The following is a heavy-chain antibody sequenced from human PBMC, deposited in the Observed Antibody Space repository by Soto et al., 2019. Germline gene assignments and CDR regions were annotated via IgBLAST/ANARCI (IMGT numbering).Heavy chain of an antibody. CDR3: ARRTYSGSSYYFDY. D-gene: IGHD5-12*01. CDR1: GGSVSSYY. CDR2: IDNSGNT. J-gene: IGHJ4*02. Sequence: ETLSLTCTVSGGSVSSYYWSWVRQPPGKGLEWIAYIDNSGNTNYSPSLKSRVTISVDASKNQFSLKLSSVTAADTAVYYCARRTYSGSSYYFDYWGQGTQVTVSS. V-gene: IGHV4-4*09.